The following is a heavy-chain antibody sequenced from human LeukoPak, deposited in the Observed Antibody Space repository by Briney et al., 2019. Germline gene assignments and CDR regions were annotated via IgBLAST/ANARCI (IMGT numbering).Heavy chain of an antibody. Sequence: ASVKVSCKASGGTFSRYAISWVRQAPGQGLEWMGGIIPMFGIANYAQKFQGRVTITADESTSTAYMELSSLRFEDTAVYYCARDRPYTGGWRGFDYWGQGTLVTVSS. CDR2: IIPMFGIA. CDR3: ARDRPYTGGWRGFDY. J-gene: IGHJ4*02. CDR1: GGTFSRYA. V-gene: IGHV1-69*13. D-gene: IGHD6-19*01.